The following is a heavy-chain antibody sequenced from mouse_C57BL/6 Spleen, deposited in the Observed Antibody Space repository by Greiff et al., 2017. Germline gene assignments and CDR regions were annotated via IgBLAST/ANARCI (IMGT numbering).Heavy chain of an antibody. CDR1: GFNIKDYY. CDR2: IDPEDGET. D-gene: IGHD1-1*01. V-gene: IGHV14-2*01. Sequence: EVKLQESGAELVKPGASVKLSCTASGFNIKDYYMHWVKQRTEQGLEWIGRIDPEDGETKYAPKFQGKATITADTSSNTAYLQLSSLTSEDTAVYYCARSDYYGREYYFDYWGQGTTLTVSS. J-gene: IGHJ2*01. CDR3: ARSDYYGREYYFDY.